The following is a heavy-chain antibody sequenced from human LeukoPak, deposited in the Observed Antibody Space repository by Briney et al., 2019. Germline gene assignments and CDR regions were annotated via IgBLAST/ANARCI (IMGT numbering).Heavy chain of an antibody. Sequence: GGSLRLSCAASGFTFSSYAMSWVRQAPGKGLAWVSAISGRGGSTYYADSVKGRFTISRDNSKNTLYLQMNSLRAEDTAVYYCAKTLWFGEMSWFDPWGQGTLVTVSS. CDR3: AKTLWFGEMSWFDP. D-gene: IGHD3-10*01. CDR2: ISGRGGST. V-gene: IGHV3-23*01. CDR1: GFTFSSYA. J-gene: IGHJ5*02.